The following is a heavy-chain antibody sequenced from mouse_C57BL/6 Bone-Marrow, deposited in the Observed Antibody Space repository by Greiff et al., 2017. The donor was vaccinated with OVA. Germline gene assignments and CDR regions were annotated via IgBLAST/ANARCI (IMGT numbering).Heavy chain of an antibody. CDR1: GFTFSDYY. CDR2: INYDGSST. Sequence: EVQVVESEGGLVQPGSSMKLSCTASGFTFSDYYMAWVRQVPEKGLEWVANINYDGSSTYYLDSLKSRFIISRDNAKNILYLQMSSLKSEDTATYYCARESDGSSYFDYWGQGTTLTVSS. V-gene: IGHV5-16*01. CDR3: ARESDGSSYFDY. D-gene: IGHD1-1*01. J-gene: IGHJ2*01.